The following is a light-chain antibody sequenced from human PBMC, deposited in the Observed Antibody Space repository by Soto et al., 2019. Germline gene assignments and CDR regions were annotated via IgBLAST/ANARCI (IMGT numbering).Light chain of an antibody. CDR1: QSIGSW. CDR3: QHHHNFQYT. Sequence: DIQMTQSPSTLSASVGDGVTITCRASQSIGSWLAWYQQKPGKAPRLLMYKATNLPSGVPSRFSGSGSGTDFSLTISSLQPVDSATYFCQHHHNFQYTFGPGTKLEI. CDR2: KAT. J-gene: IGKJ2*01. V-gene: IGKV1-5*03.